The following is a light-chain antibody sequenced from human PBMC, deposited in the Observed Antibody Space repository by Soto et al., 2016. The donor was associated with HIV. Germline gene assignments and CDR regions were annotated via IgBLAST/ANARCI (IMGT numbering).Light chain of an antibody. CDR3: QQYNTYSWT. Sequence: DIQMTQSPSTLSASVGDRVTITCRASQSINSWLAWHQQKAGKAPKLLIYKASSLESGVPSRFSGSGSGTEFTLTISSLQPDDFATYYCQQYNTYSWTFGQGTKVEIK. CDR2: KAS. CDR1: QSINSW. J-gene: IGKJ1*01. V-gene: IGKV1-5*03.